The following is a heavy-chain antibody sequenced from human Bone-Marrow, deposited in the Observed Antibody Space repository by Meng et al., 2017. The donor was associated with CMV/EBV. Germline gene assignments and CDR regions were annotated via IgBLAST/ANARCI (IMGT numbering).Heavy chain of an antibody. CDR3: ARGIVVVPAAIHY. J-gene: IGHJ4*02. D-gene: IGHD2-2*01. V-gene: IGHV1-2*02. Sequence: ASVKVSCKASGYTFTGYYIHWVRQAPRQGLEWMGWVNPNSGGTNYAQKFQGRVTMTRDTSISTAYMELSRLRSDDTAVYYCARGIVVVPAAIHYWGQGTLVTVSS. CDR2: VNPNSGGT. CDR1: GYTFTGYY.